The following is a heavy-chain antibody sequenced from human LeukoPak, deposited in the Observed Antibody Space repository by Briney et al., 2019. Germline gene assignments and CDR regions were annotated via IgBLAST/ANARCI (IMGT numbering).Heavy chain of an antibody. V-gene: IGHV4-34*01. CDR1: GGSFSGYY. D-gene: IGHD5-18*01. CDR3: ASGGYSYGADAADAFDI. Sequence: SETLSLTCAVYGGSFSGYYWSWIRQPPGEGVEWIGEINHSGSTNYNPSLRSRVTISVDTSKNQFSLKLSSVTAADTAVYYCASGGYSYGADAADAFDIWGQGTLVTVSS. CDR2: INHSGST. J-gene: IGHJ3*02.